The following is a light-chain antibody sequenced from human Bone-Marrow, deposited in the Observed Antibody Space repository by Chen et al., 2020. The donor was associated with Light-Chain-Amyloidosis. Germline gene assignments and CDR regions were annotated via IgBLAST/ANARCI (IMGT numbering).Light chain of an antibody. Sequence: SDELSQPPSVSVSPGHPARITCSGDDLPTKYAYWYQQKPGQAPVLVIHRDTERPSGISERFSGSSSGTTATLTISGVQAEDEADYHCQSADSSGTYEVIFGGGTKLTVL. J-gene: IGLJ2*01. CDR1: DLPTKY. CDR2: RDT. CDR3: QSADSSGTYEVI. V-gene: IGLV3-25*03.